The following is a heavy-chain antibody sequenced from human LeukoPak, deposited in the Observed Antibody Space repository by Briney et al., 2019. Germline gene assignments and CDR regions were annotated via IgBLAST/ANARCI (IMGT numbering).Heavy chain of an antibody. D-gene: IGHD3-3*01. CDR2: IIPIFGTA. J-gene: IGHJ4*02. CDR1: GGTFSSYA. Sequence: SVKVSCKASGGTFSSYAISWVRQAPGQGLEWMGGIIPIFGTANYAQKFQGRVTITTDEPTSTAYMELSSLRSEDTAVYYCARLTLGVVTKAYYFDYWGQGTLVTVSS. V-gene: IGHV1-69*05. CDR3: ARLTLGVVTKAYYFDY.